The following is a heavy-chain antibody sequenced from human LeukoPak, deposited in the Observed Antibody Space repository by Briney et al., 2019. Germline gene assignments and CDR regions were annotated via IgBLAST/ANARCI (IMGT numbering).Heavy chain of an antibody. J-gene: IGHJ4*02. CDR1: GFTISDYY. D-gene: IGHD1-26*01. CDR3: ARDRGIVGPTGYYFDY. CDR2: ITNSGSTV. V-gene: IGHV3-11*01. Sequence: PGGSLRLSCAATGFTISDYYMSWLRQAPGKGLEWVSYITNSGSTVYYIDSVKGRFTISRDNAKNSLYLQMNSLRAEDTAVYYCARDRGIVGPTGYYFDYWGQGTLVTVSS.